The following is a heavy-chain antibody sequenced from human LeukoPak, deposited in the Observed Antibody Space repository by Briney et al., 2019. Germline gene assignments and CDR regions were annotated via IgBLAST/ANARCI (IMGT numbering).Heavy chain of an antibody. Sequence: GGSLRLSCAVSGFTFTMYWMHWVRQGPRKGLEWVSRITSDGSAIGYADSVKGRFTISRDNAKNTLYLQMNSLRAEDTAVYYCARDASPGYFDLWGRGTLLIVSS. CDR3: ARDASPGYFDL. D-gene: IGHD2-15*01. J-gene: IGHJ2*01. V-gene: IGHV3-74*01. CDR1: GFTFTMYW. CDR2: ITSDGSAI.